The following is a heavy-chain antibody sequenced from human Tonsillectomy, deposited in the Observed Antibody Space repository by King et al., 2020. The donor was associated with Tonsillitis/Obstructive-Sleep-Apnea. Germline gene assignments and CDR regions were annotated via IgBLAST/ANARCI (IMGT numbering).Heavy chain of an antibody. J-gene: IGHJ4*02. D-gene: IGHD2-15*01. V-gene: IGHV5-51*01. CDR3: ATSVGYCSGGSCSFAH. Sequence: QLVQSGAEVKKPGESLKISCKGSGYSFTNYWIGWVRQMPGKGLEWMGIIYPGDSDTRYSPSFQGLVTISADKSISTAYLQWSSLKASDTAMYYCATSVGYCSGGSCSFAHWGQGTLVTVSS. CDR1: GYSFTNYW. CDR2: IYPGDSDT.